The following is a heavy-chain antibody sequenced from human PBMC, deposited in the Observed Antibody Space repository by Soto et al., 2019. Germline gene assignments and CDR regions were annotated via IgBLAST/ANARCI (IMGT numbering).Heavy chain of an antibody. D-gene: IGHD5-18*01. J-gene: IGHJ4*02. V-gene: IGHV3-21*01. CDR2: ISSSSSYI. CDR1: GCTFSDEA. Sequence: GGSLRLSCTASGCTFSDEAMSWFRQAPGKGLEWVSSISSSSSYIYYADSVKGRFTISRDNAKNSLYLQMNSLRAEDTAVYYCASDQPGYSYGYGLGYWGQGTLVTVSS. CDR3: ASDQPGYSYGYGLGY.